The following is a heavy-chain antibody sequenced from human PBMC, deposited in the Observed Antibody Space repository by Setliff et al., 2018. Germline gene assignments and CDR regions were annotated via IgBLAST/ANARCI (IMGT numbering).Heavy chain of an antibody. J-gene: IGHJ6*02. CDR1: GFTFSNAW. V-gene: IGHV3-23*01. CDR3: AREIQLERHDYYYGMDV. CDR2: ISGSAQTT. Sequence: GGSLRLSCAASGFTFSNAWMSWVRQAPGKGLEWVSMISGSAQTTYYADSVKGRFTISRDNSKNTVYLKMNSLRAEDTAVYYCAREIQLERHDYYYGMDVWGQGTTVTVSS. D-gene: IGHD1-1*01.